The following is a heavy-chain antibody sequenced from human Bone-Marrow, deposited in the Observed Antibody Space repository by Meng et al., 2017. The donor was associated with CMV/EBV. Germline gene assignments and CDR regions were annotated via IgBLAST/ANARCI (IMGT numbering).Heavy chain of an antibody. CDR2: MNPNSGNT. J-gene: IGHJ6*02. D-gene: IGHD3-10*01. CDR3: ATPGVNFYYYGMDV. Sequence: ASVKVSCKASGYTFTNYGINWVRQATGQGLEWMGWMNPNSGNTGYAQKFQGRVTMTRNTSISTAYMELSSLRSEDTAVYYCATPGVNFYYYGMDVWGQGTTVTVSS. V-gene: IGHV1-8*02. CDR1: GYTFTNYG.